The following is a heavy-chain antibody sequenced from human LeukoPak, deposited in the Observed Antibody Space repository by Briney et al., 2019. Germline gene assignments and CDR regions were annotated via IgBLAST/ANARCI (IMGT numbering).Heavy chain of an antibody. V-gene: IGHV3-9*01. CDR1: GFTFDDYA. CDR2: ISWNSGSM. Sequence: GGSLRLSCAASGFTFDDYAMHWVRQAPGKGLEWVSGISWNSGSMDYADSVKGRFTISRDNAKNSLYLQMNSLRAEDTAVYYCARLRAANDYWGQGTLVTVSS. CDR3: ARLRAANDY. J-gene: IGHJ4*02. D-gene: IGHD2-15*01.